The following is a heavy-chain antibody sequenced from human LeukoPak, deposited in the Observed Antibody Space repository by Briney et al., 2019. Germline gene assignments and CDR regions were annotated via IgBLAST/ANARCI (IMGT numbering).Heavy chain of an antibody. CDR1: GYTFTSYG. V-gene: IGHV1-18*01. D-gene: IGHD1-20*01. CDR3: AGITGTTQLDY. J-gene: IGHJ4*02. Sequence: ASVKVSCKASGYTFTSYGISWVRQAPGQGLEWMGWISAYNGNTNYAQKFQGRVTITADESTSTAYMELSSLRSEDTAVYYCAGITGTTQLDYWGQGTLVTVSS. CDR2: ISAYNGNT.